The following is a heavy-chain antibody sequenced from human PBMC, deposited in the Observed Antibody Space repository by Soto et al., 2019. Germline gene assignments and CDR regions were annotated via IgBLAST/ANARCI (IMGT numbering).Heavy chain of an antibody. D-gene: IGHD2-21*02. V-gene: IGHV3-73*01. J-gene: IGHJ6*02. CDR1: GFTFSGSA. Sequence: GGSLRLSCAASGFTFSGSAMHWVRQASGKGLEWVGRIRSKANSYATAYAASVKGRFTISRDDSKNTAYLQMNSLKTEDTAVYYCTRPPWGVVTATPYYYYYGMDVWGQGTTVTVSS. CDR2: IRSKANSYAT. CDR3: TRPPWGVVTATPYYYYYGMDV.